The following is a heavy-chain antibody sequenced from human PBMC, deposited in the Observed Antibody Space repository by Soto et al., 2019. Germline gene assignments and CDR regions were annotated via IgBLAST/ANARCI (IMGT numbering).Heavy chain of an antibody. CDR1: GGSVSSGSYY. CDR3: ARGGNYDYVWGPIDY. Sequence: QVQLQESGPGLVKPSETLSLTCTVSGGSVSSGSYYWSWIRQPPGKGLEWIGYIYYSGSTNYNPSLQSRVTISVDTSKNQFSLKLSSVTAADTAVYYCARGGNYDYVWGPIDYWGQGTLVTVSS. V-gene: IGHV4-61*01. D-gene: IGHD3-16*01. CDR2: IYYSGST. J-gene: IGHJ4*02.